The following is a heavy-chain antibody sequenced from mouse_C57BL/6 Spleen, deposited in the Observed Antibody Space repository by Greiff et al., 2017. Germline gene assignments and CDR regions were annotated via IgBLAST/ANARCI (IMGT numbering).Heavy chain of an antibody. J-gene: IGHJ3*01. Sequence: VQLQQPGAELVRPGTSVKLSCKASGYTFTSYWMHWVKQRPGQGLEWIGVIDPSDSYTNYNQKFKGKATLTVDTSSSTAYMQLSSLTSEDSAVYCCARDHHWGQGTLVTVSA. V-gene: IGHV1-59*01. CDR3: ARDHH. CDR2: IDPSDSYT. CDR1: GYTFTSYW.